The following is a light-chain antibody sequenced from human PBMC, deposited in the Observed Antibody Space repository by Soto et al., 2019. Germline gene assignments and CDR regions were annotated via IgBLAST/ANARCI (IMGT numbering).Light chain of an antibody. J-gene: IGLJ2*01. V-gene: IGLV2-14*01. Sequence: QSALTQPASVSGSPGQSITISCTGTSSDVGGYNYVSWYQQHPGKAPKLMIYDVSNRPSGVSNRFSGSKSGNTASLTISGLPAEEEDYYCCSSYTSSNTLVFGGGTKVTVL. CDR2: DVS. CDR1: SSDVGGYNY. CDR3: SSYTSSNTLV.